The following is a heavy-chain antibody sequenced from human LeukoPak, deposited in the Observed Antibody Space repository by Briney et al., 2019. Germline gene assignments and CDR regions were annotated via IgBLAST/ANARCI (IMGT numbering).Heavy chain of an antibody. Sequence: GGSLRLSCAASGFTFSSYSMNWVRQAPGKGLEWVSYISSSSSTIYYADSVKGRFTISRDNAKNSLYLQMNSLRAEDTAVYYCASLKPITIFGVVSDYWGQGTLVTVSS. V-gene: IGHV3-48*01. D-gene: IGHD3-3*01. CDR1: GFTFSSYS. J-gene: IGHJ4*02. CDR2: ISSSSSTI. CDR3: ASLKPITIFGVVSDY.